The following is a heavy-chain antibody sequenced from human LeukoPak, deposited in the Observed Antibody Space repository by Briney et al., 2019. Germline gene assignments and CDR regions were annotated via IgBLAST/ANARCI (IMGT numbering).Heavy chain of an antibody. CDR3: ARTGVAARPTVWFDP. CDR1: GFTFSSYW. J-gene: IGHJ5*02. CDR2: INSDGSST. Sequence: GGSLRLSCAASGFTFSSYWMHWVRQAPGKGLVWVSHINSDGSSTNYADSVKGRFTISRDNAKNTLYLQMNSLRAEDTAVYYCARTGVAARPTVWFDPWGQGTLVTVSS. D-gene: IGHD6-6*01. V-gene: IGHV3-74*01.